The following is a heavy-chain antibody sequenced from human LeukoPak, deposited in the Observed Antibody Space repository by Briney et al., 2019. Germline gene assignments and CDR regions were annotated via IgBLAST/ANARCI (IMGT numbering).Heavy chain of an antibody. V-gene: IGHV1-8*01. J-gene: IGHJ6*03. Sequence: ASVKVSCKASASTFTSYDINWVRLATGQGLEWMGWMNPNSGNTGYAQKFQGRVTITRNTSISTAYMELSSLRSEDTAVYYCARGVPVRRFLLYCSVASCYSHYMDVWGKGTTVTVSS. CDR3: ARGVPVRRFLLYCSVASCYSHYMDV. CDR1: ASTFTSYD. D-gene: IGHD2-15*01. CDR2: MNPNSGNT.